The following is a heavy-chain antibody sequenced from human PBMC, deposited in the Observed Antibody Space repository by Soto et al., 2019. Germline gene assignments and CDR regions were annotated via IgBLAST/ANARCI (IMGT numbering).Heavy chain of an antibody. D-gene: IGHD3-22*01. CDR1: GFTFSAYV. J-gene: IGHJ1*01. V-gene: IGHV3-23*01. CDR2: ISRAGST. CDR3: AKDSVYYDSSGYFGGIEYFQH. Sequence: TGGSLRLSCAASGFTFSAYVMNWVRQAPGMGLEWVSSISRAGSTYYADSVKGRFTISRDNSKNTLYLQMSSLRDEDTAVYYCAKDSVYYDSSGYFGGIEYFQHWGQGTLVTVSS.